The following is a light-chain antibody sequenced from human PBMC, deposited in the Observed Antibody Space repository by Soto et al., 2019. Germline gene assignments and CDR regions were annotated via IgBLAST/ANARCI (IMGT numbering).Light chain of an antibody. J-gene: IGKJ2*01. Sequence: DIQMTQSPSAMSASVGDRVTITCRASQAISNYLVWFQQKPGKVPKRLIYAASSLQSGVPPRFSGSGSETEFTLTISSLQPEYFATYYCLQHSKYPHTFGQGTKLEIK. CDR3: LQHSKYPHT. V-gene: IGKV1-17*03. CDR1: QAISNY. CDR2: AAS.